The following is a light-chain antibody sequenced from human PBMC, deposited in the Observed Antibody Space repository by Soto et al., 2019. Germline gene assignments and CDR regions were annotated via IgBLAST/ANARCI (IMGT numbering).Light chain of an antibody. J-gene: IGLJ1*01. V-gene: IGLV2-8*01. CDR2: EVV. CDR3: KSYAGSNTYV. Sequence: QSVLTQPPSASGSRGQSVTISCTGTKNDIGVYDFVSWYQHHPGKAPRLIIYEVVQRPSGVPDRFSGSKSGNTASLTVSGLQAADEADYFCKSYAGSNTYVFGSGTKPPS. CDR1: KNDIGVYDF.